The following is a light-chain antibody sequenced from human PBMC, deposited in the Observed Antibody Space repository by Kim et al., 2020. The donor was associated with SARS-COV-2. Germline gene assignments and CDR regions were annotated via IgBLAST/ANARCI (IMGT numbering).Light chain of an antibody. V-gene: IGLV3-19*01. J-gene: IGLJ2*01. CDR1: SLRSYY. Sequence: SSELTQDPAVSVALGQTVRITCHGDSLRSYYATWYQQNPVQAPIVFIYGKNNRPSGIPDRFSGSSSGDTASLTIPGTPAGDEADYYCTSRGSNANVLFGG. CDR3: TSRGSNANVL. CDR2: GKN.